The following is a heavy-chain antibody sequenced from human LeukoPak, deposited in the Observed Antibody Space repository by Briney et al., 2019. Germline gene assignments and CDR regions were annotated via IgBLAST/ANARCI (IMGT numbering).Heavy chain of an antibody. CDR2: ISYDGSNK. D-gene: IGHD3-22*01. CDR1: GFTFNNAW. V-gene: IGHV3-30*18. CDR3: AEVGDDRSGGVFDY. J-gene: IGHJ4*02. Sequence: GGSLRLSCAASGFTFNNAWMSWIRQAPGKGLEWVAFISYDGSNKYYADSVKGRFTISRDNSKNTLYLQMNSLRAEDTAVYYCAEVGDDRSGGVFDYWGQGTLVTVSS.